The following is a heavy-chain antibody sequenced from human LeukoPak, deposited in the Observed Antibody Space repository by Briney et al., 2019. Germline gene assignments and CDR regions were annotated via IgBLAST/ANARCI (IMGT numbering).Heavy chain of an antibody. CDR3: ARGPPYYYDSSGYLNY. V-gene: IGHV1-8*01. CDR1: GYTFTSYD. Sequence: ASVKVSCKASGYTFTSYDINWVRQATGQGLEWMGWMDPNSGNTGYAQKFQGRVTMTRNTSITTAYMELSSLRSEDTAVYYCARGPPYYYDSSGYLNYWGQGTLVTVPS. D-gene: IGHD3-22*01. J-gene: IGHJ4*02. CDR2: MDPNSGNT.